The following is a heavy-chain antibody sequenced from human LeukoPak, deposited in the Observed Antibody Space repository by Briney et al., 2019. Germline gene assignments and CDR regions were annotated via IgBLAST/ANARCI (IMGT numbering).Heavy chain of an antibody. Sequence: QSGGSLRLSCAASGFTFSSYWMTWVRQAPGKGLEWVANIKPDGSEKYYVDSVEGRFTISRDNAKNSLYLQMNSLRAEDTAVYYCARDSGYCGGGSCPGNYYFDYWGQGTQVTVSS. D-gene: IGHD2-15*01. CDR1: GFTFSSYW. CDR2: IKPDGSEK. CDR3: ARDSGYCGGGSCPGNYYFDY. V-gene: IGHV3-7*03. J-gene: IGHJ4*02.